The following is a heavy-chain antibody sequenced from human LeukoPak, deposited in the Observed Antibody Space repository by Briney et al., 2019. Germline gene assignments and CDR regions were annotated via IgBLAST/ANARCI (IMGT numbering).Heavy chain of an antibody. D-gene: IGHD6-13*01. CDR3: AREGIAAADTNWFDP. J-gene: IGHJ5*02. Sequence: ASVKVSCKASGYTFTGYYMHWVRQAPGQGLEWMGWINPNSGGTNYAQKFQGRVTTTRDTSISTAYMELSRLRSDDTAVYYCAREGIAAADTNWFDPWGQGTLVTVSS. CDR1: GYTFTGYY. V-gene: IGHV1-2*02. CDR2: INPNSGGT.